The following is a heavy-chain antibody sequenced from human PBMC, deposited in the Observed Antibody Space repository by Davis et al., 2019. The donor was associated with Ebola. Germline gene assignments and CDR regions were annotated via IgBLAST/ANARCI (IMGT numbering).Heavy chain of an antibody. CDR1: GFTFGDYT. Sequence: GESLKISCAASGFTFGDYTMYWFRQPPGKGLEFVSPITWDGGSAHYADSVKGRFTISRDNAKNTLYLQMNGLRAEDTAVYYCAKDFGNFRGPDYWGQGTLVTVSS. D-gene: IGHD3-10*01. V-gene: IGHV3-43*01. CDR2: ITWDGGSA. J-gene: IGHJ4*02. CDR3: AKDFGNFRGPDY.